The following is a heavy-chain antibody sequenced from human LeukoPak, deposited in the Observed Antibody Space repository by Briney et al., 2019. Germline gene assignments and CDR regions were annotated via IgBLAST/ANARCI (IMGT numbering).Heavy chain of an antibody. CDR2: VSGSGGST. CDR3: AKEGYSVAPLQYYFNN. CDR1: GFTFSSYA. Sequence: PGGSLRLSCAASGFTFSSYAMTWVRQAPGKGLEWVSGVSGSGGSTYYADSVKGRFTISRDNSKNTLYLQMNSLRAEDTAVYYCAKEGYSVAPLQYYFNNWGQGTLVTVSS. V-gene: IGHV3-23*01. J-gene: IGHJ4*02. D-gene: IGHD5/OR15-5a*01.